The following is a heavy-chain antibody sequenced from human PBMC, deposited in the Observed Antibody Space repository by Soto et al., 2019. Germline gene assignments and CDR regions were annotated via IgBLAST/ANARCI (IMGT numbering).Heavy chain of an antibody. CDR2: IYHSGST. CDR3: ARHPGYGVYYFDY. CDR1: GGSISSGGYS. Sequence: PSETLSLTCAVSGGSISSGGYSWSWIRQPPGKGLEWIGYIYHSGSTYYNPSLKSRVTISVDTSKNQFSLKLSSVTAADTAVYYCARHPGYGVYYFDYWGQGTLVTVSS. D-gene: IGHD2-8*01. V-gene: IGHV4-30-2*03. J-gene: IGHJ4*02.